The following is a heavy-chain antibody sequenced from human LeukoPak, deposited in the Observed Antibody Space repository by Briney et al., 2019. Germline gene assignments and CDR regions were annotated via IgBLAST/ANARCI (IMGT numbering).Heavy chain of an antibody. CDR3: AKSVRSSGYGGYYYYMDV. Sequence: GGSLRLSCAASGFTFDDYAMHWVRQAPGKGLEWVSLISWDGGSTYYADSVKGRFTISRDNSKNHLYLQMNSLRAEDTALYYCAKSVRSSGYGGYYYYMDVWGKGTTVTVSS. J-gene: IGHJ6*03. CDR1: GFTFDDYA. CDR2: ISWDGGST. D-gene: IGHD6-19*01. V-gene: IGHV3-43D*03.